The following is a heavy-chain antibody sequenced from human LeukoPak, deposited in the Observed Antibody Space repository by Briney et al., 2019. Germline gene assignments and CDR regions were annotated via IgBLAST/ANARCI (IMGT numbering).Heavy chain of an antibody. J-gene: IGHJ1*01. Sequence: ASVKVSCKASGYTFTSYYMHWVRQAPGQGLEWMGIINPSGGSTSYAQKFQGRVTMTRDMSTSTVYMELSSLRSEDTAVYYCARGGGSCGDFTVLYFQHWGQGTLVTVSS. V-gene: IGHV1-46*01. CDR3: ARGGGSCGDFTVLYFQH. CDR1: GYTFTSYY. CDR2: INPSGGST. D-gene: IGHD4-17*01.